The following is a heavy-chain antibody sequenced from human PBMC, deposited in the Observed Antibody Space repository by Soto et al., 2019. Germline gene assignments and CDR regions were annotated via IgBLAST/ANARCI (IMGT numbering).Heavy chain of an antibody. Sequence: GSLLLSCSASGFTFSTYWMDWVRQTPGKGLEWVANINQDGSEKNYVDSVKGRFTIYRDNAKNSLYLQMSSLTAEESALYYCSRSLDSWGQGTMVTVSS. J-gene: IGHJ4*02. CDR1: GFTFSTYW. CDR2: INQDGSEK. V-gene: IGHV3-7*01. CDR3: SRSLDS.